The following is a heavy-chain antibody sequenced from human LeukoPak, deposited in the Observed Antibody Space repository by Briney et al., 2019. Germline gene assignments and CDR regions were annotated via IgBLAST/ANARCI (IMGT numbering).Heavy chain of an antibody. Sequence: SETLSLTCAVSGDSFSSHYWTWIRQPPGRGLEWIGYISYIGTTNYNPSLKSRVTISVDTSKNQFSLKLSSVTTADTAVYYCARDLATVTKGFDIWGLGTMVSVSS. D-gene: IGHD4-17*01. CDR3: ARDLATVTKGFDI. CDR1: GDSFSSHY. V-gene: IGHV4-59*11. CDR2: ISYIGTT. J-gene: IGHJ3*02.